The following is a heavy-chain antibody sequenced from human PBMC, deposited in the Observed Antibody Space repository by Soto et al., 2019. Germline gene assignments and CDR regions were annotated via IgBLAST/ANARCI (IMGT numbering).Heavy chain of an antibody. Sequence: EVQLVESGGGVVQPGGSLRLSCAASGFSFSTWMHWVRQAPGKGLVWLSRINSDGSNINYADSVKGRFGVSRDNAKNTLYLQINSLTAEDTAVYYCTRGASGYGNFDYWGQGVLLTVSS. V-gene: IGHV3-74*01. CDR2: INSDGSNI. CDR1: GFSFSTW. CDR3: TRGASGYGNFDY. J-gene: IGHJ4*02. D-gene: IGHD5-12*01.